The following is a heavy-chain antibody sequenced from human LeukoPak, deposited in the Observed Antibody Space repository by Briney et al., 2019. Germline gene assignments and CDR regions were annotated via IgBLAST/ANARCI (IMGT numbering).Heavy chain of an antibody. CDR2: ISSRSSYI. D-gene: IGHD1-26*01. CDR1: GFTFSSYN. CDR3: ARDKSVGATPLDY. V-gene: IGHV3-21*04. Sequence: GGSLRLSCAASGFTFSSYNMKWVRQAPGKGLEWVSSISSRSSYIFYADSVKGRFTISRDNAKNSLYLQMNSLRAEDTAVYYCARDKSVGATPLDYWGQGTLVTVSS. J-gene: IGHJ4*02.